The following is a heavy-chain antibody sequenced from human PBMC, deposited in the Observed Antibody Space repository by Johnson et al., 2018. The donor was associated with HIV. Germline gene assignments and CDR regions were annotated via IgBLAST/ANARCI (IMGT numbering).Heavy chain of an antibody. CDR2: ISYDGSNK. CDR1: GITFSSYA. D-gene: IGHD3-10*01. V-gene: IGHV3-30*04. CDR3: ARDLRFNRTVQGRIIISGVFDM. J-gene: IGHJ3*02. Sequence: QVQLVESGGGVVQPGGSLRLSCAASGITFSSYAMHWVRQAPGKGLEWVAVISYDGSNKYYADSVKGRFTISRDNSKNTLYLQMNSLRVEDTAVYYCARDLRFNRTVQGRIIISGVFDMWGQGTVVHVSS.